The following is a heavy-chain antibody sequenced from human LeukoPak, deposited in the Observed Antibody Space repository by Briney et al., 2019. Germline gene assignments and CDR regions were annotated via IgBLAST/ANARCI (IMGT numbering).Heavy chain of an antibody. D-gene: IGHD3-10*01. J-gene: IGHJ4*02. Sequence: SETLSLTCAVYGGSFSGYYWSWIRQSPGKGLEWIGEINHSGSTNYNPSLKSRVTISVDTSKNQFSLKLSSVTAADTAVYYCAYTLNYGSGSYSDYWGQGTLVTVSS. V-gene: IGHV4-34*01. CDR2: INHSGST. CDR3: AYTLNYGSGSYSDY. CDR1: GGSFSGYY.